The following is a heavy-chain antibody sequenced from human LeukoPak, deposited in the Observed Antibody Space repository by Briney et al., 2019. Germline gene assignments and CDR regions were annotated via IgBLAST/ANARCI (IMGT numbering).Heavy chain of an antibody. CDR3: AREGGYCSSTSCYNWFDP. J-gene: IGHJ5*02. V-gene: IGHV4-59*12. CDR2: IYYSGST. Sequence: PSETLSLTCTVSGGSISSYYWSWIRQPPGKGLEWIGYIYYSGSTNYNPTLKSRVTISVDTSKNQFSLKLSSVTAADTAVYYCAREGGYCSSTSCYNWFDPWGQGTLVTVSS. D-gene: IGHD2-2*01. CDR1: GGSISSYY.